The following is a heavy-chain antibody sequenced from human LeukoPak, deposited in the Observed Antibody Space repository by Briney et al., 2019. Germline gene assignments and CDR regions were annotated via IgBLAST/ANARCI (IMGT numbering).Heavy chain of an antibody. Sequence: SGTLSLTCAVSGGSISSSNWWSWVRQPPGKGLEWIGEIYHSGSTNYNPPLKSRVTISVDKSKNQFSLKLSSVTAADTAVYYCARVVVVPAAIGFDYWGQGTLVTVSS. J-gene: IGHJ4*02. V-gene: IGHV4-4*02. D-gene: IGHD2-2*01. CDR3: ARVVVVPAAIGFDY. CDR2: IYHSGST. CDR1: GGSISSSNW.